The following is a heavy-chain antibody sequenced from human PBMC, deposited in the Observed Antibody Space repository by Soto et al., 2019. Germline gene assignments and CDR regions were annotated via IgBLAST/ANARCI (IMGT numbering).Heavy chain of an antibody. D-gene: IGHD6-13*01. CDR1: GFTFSSYW. V-gene: IGHV3-74*01. CDR3: TRKPPMAAAFDI. J-gene: IGHJ3*02. Sequence: EVQLVESGGGLVQPGGSLRLSCAASGFTFSSYWMHWVRQAPGKGLVWVSRINSDGSSTSYADSVKGRFTISRDNAKNTLYLQMNSLRAEDTAVYYCTRKPPMAAAFDIWGKGTMVTVSS. CDR2: INSDGSST.